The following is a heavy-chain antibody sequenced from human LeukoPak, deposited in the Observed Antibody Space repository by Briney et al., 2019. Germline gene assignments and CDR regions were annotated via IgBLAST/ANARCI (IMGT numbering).Heavy chain of an antibody. CDR3: AREDIVVVPAMGY. V-gene: IGHV3-74*01. CDR2: INSDGSST. Sequence: GGSLRLSCAASGFTFSSYWMHWVRQATGKGLVWVSRINSDGSSTSYADSVKGRFTISRDNAKNTLYLQMNSLRAEDTAVYYCAREDIVVVPAMGYWGQGTLVTVSS. J-gene: IGHJ4*02. D-gene: IGHD2-2*01. CDR1: GFTFSSYW.